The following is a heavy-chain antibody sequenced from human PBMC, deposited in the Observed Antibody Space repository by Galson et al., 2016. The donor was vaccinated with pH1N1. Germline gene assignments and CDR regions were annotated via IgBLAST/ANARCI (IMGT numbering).Heavy chain of an antibody. CDR1: GFTLSNYW. CDR2: INQDGSQK. J-gene: IGHJ5*02. CDR3: VRAIALADSS. V-gene: IGHV3-7*01. D-gene: IGHD6-19*01. Sequence: SLRLSCAASGFTLSNYWMSWVRQAPGKGLEWVANINQDGSQKYFMDSVKGRFAISRDNTKNSLSLQMNSLRAEDTAVYYCVRAIALADSSWRQGTLVTVSS.